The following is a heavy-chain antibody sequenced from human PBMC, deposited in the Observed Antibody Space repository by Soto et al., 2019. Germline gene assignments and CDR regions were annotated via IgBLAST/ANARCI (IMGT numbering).Heavy chain of an antibody. D-gene: IGHD2-2*01. CDR1: GYIFSSHC. Sequence: ASVKVSCKASGYIFSSHCIYWVRQVPGQGLQWMGIINPGGGRTAYAQKFQGRVTLTRDMSTSTVYMELTSLTYDDTAVYYCARDVSGPGATYVMDVWGQGTTVTVS. V-gene: IGHV1-46*01. CDR3: ARDVSGPGATYVMDV. J-gene: IGHJ6*02. CDR2: INPGGGRT.